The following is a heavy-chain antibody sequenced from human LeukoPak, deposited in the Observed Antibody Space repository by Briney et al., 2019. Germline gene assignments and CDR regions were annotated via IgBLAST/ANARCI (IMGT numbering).Heavy chain of an antibody. D-gene: IGHD2-2*01. V-gene: IGHV1-46*01. Sequence: QAXGXGXEWXGXINPSGGSTXYAQKFQGRVTMTRDTSTSTVYMELSSLRSEDTAVYYCARDWSGVVVPAAIPGYYYYYYGMDVRGQGTTVTVSS. J-gene: IGHJ6*02. CDR3: ARDWSGVVVPAAIPGYYYYYYGMDV. CDR2: INPSGGST.